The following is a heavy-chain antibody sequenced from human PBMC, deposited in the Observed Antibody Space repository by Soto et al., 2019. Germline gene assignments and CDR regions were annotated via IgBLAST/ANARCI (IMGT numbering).Heavy chain of an antibody. V-gene: IGHV3-11*03. CDR1: GFTFSDFY. CDR2: ISLSRGYT. CDR3: ANLGRYLEWLSRPYYYGMDV. J-gene: IGHJ6*02. D-gene: IGHD3-3*01. Sequence: GGSLRLSCVASGFTFSDFYMSWIRQAPGKGLEWVSYISLSRGYTKYADSVKGRFTISRDNSKNTLYLQMNSLRAEDTAVYYCANLGRYLEWLSRPYYYGMDVWGQGTTVTVSS.